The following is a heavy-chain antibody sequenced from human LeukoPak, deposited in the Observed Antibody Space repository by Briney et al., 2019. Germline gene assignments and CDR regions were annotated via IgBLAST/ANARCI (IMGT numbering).Heavy chain of an antibody. CDR3: ATAASVLRYFDWFSF. J-gene: IGHJ5*01. CDR1: GYTLTELS. Sequence: ASVKVSCKVSGYTLTELSMDWVRQAPGKGPEWMGGFDPEDGETIYAQKFQGRVTMTEDTSTDTAYMELSSLRSEDTAVYYCATAASVLRYFDWFSFWGQGTLVTVSS. V-gene: IGHV1-24*01. CDR2: FDPEDGET. D-gene: IGHD3-9*01.